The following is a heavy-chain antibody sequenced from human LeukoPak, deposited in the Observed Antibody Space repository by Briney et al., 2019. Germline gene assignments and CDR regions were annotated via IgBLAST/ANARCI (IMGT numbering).Heavy chain of an antibody. CDR3: ARAIDYDPFDF. CDR1: GYTFVNYW. J-gene: IGHJ4*02. CDR2: IYAGDSDT. Sequence: GESLKISCEGSGYTFVNYWIGWVRQMPGKGLEWMGIIYAGDSDTRYSPSFQGQVTISVDKSVNTAYLQFSRLKASGTAIYYCARAIDYDPFDFWGQGTLVTVSS. V-gene: IGHV5-51*01. D-gene: IGHD3-22*01.